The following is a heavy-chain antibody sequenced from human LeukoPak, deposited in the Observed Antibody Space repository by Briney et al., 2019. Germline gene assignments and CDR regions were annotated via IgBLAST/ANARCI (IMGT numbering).Heavy chain of an antibody. V-gene: IGHV1-2*02. CDR2: INPNSGGT. D-gene: IGHD1-26*01. Sequence: GASVKVSCKASGYTFTCYYMHWLRQAPGQGLEWMGWINPNSGGTNYAQKFQGRVTMTRDTSISTAYMELSRLRSDDTAVYYCARDGQWELLLNWFDPWGQGTLVTVSS. J-gene: IGHJ5*02. CDR1: GYTFTCYY. CDR3: ARDGQWELLLNWFDP.